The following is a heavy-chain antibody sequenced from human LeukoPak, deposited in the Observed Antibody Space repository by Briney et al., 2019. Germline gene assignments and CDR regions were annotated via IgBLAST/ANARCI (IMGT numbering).Heavy chain of an antibody. Sequence: GGSLRLSCAASGFTFSSYWMHWVRQAPGKGLVCVSRINSDGSSTSYADSVKGRFTISRDNAKNTLYLQMNSLRAEDTAVYYCARGTETVLRYFDWLPHLYYYYMDVWGKGTTVTISS. V-gene: IGHV3-74*01. D-gene: IGHD3-9*01. J-gene: IGHJ6*03. CDR1: GFTFSSYW. CDR3: ARGTETVLRYFDWLPHLYYYYMDV. CDR2: INSDGSST.